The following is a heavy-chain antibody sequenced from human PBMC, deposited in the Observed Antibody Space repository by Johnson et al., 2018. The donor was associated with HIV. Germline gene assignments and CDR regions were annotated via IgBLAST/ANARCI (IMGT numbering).Heavy chain of an antibody. CDR2: LYSGSSV. J-gene: IGHJ3*02. CDR3: ARDSYDISGQQHDAFDI. CDR1: GVTVSSNY. Sequence: MQLVESGGGLIQPGGSLRLSCAVSGVTVSSNYMHWVRQAPGKGLEWLSVLYSGSSVYYADSVKGRFTISRDNAKNSLYLQMNSLRAEDTAVYYCARDSYDISGQQHDAFDIWGQGTMVTVSS. V-gene: IGHV3-53*01. D-gene: IGHD3-22*01.